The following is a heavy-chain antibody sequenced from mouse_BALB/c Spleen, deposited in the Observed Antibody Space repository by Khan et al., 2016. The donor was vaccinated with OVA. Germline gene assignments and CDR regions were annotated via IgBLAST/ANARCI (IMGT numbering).Heavy chain of an antibody. Sequence: VQRVESGPGLVQPSQSLSIICTVSGFSLINYGVHWVRQSPGKGLEWLGVIWSGGSTDYNTAFISRLSISKDNSKSQVFFKMNSLQTNDTAIYYCARNYDYDEGLVYWGQGTLVTVSA. CDR1: GFSLINYG. J-gene: IGHJ3*01. CDR3: ARNYDYDEGLVY. D-gene: IGHD2-4*01. CDR2: IWSGGST. V-gene: IGHV2-2*02.